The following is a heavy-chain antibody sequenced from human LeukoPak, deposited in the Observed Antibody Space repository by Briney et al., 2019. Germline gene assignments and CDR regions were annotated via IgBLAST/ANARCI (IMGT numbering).Heavy chain of an antibody. D-gene: IGHD5-18*01. CDR3: AKALGSEYSYAFDY. CDR1: EFSVGSNY. V-gene: IGHV3-66*01. J-gene: IGHJ4*02. CDR2: IYSGGST. Sequence: PGGSLRLSCAASEFSVGSNYMTWVRQAPGKGLEWVSLIYSGGSTYYADSVKGRFTISRDNSKNTLYLQMNSLRAEDTAVYYCAKALGSEYSYAFDYWGQETLVTVSS.